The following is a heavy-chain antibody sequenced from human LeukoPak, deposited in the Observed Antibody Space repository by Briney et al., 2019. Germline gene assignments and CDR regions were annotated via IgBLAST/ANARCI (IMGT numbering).Heavy chain of an antibody. CDR2: IYYSGST. D-gene: IGHD1-26*01. J-gene: IGHJ4*02. CDR3: ASLRERSYYARGFDY. Sequence: SETLSLTCAVYGGPFPGYYWSWIRQPPGKGLEWIGSIYYSGSTYYNPSLKSRVTISVDTSKNQFSLKLSSVTAADTAVYHCASLRERSYYARGFDYWGQGTLVTVSS. CDR1: GGPFPGYY. V-gene: IGHV4-34*01.